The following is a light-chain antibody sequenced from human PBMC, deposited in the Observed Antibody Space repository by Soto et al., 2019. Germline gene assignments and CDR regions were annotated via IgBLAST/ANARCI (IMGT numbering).Light chain of an antibody. CDR1: SSNIGNNY. CDR2: AND. J-gene: IGLJ2*01. Sequence: QLVLTQPPSVSAAPGQKVTISCSGSSSNIGNNYVSWYQQVPGAAPKLLLYANDKRPSGIPDRFSGSKSDTSATLGITGLQTGDEADYYCETWDSSLTSVVFGGGTKLTVL. V-gene: IGLV1-51*01. CDR3: ETWDSSLTSVV.